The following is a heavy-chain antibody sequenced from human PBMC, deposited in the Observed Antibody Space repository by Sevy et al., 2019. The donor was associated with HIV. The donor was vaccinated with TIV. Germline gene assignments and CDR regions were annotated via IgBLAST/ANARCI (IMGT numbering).Heavy chain of an antibody. Sequence: GSLRLSCKASGFTFGDYAMSWFRRAPGKGQEWVGFIRNKAYDGTTEYAASVKGRFTISRDDSKSIAYLQMNSLKTEDTAVYYCTRDPTEGIAVAGNWYDPWGQGTLVTVSS. CDR3: TRDPTEGIAVAGNWYDP. J-gene: IGHJ5*02. V-gene: IGHV3-49*03. CDR2: IRNKAYDGTT. CDR1: GFTFGDYA. D-gene: IGHD6-19*01.